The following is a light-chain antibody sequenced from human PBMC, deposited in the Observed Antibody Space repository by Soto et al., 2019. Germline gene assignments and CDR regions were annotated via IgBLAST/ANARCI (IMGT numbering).Light chain of an antibody. CDR1: SSDVGNYNH. CDR3: SSYTKTDTVV. J-gene: IGLJ2*01. V-gene: IGLV2-14*03. CDR2: NVD. Sequence: QSALPQVVSVSGSPGQSITLSCTGTSSDVGNYNHVSWYQQHPGKAPKLMIYNVDYRPSGASNRFSGSKSGNTASLSISGLQAEDEAYYYCSSYTKTDTVVFGGGTKLTLL.